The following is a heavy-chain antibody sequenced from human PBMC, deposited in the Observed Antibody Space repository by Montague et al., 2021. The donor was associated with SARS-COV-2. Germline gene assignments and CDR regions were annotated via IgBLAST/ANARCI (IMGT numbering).Heavy chain of an antibody. Sequence: QSGAEVKKPGESLKISCRASGYSFPTYWIGWVRQMPGKGLEWMGAIYPRDSDTRYSPSFQGQVTIPVDKSISTAYLQWSSLKASDTAMYYCARDPIYGSGGYNYFDPWGQGTLVTVSS. D-gene: IGHD3-10*01. CDR2: IYPRDSDT. CDR3: ARDPIYGSGGYNYFDP. J-gene: IGHJ5*02. V-gene: IGHV5-51*03. CDR1: GYSFPTYW.